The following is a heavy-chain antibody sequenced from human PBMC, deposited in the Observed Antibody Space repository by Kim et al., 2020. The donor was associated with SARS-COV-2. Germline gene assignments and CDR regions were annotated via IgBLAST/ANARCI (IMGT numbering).Heavy chain of an antibody. Sequence: GGSLRLSCVASRFTFETYAIHWVRQAPGQGLEWVAVISYDGGTRDYAASVKGRFIISRDNSKNKMYLQMNNVRGDDTGMYYCARDGGNGPLYWYFDLWGRGTLVTVSS. CDR3: ARDGGNGPLYWYFDL. CDR2: ISYDGGTR. CDR1: RFTFETYA. D-gene: IGHD3-16*01. V-gene: IGHV3-30*16. J-gene: IGHJ2*01.